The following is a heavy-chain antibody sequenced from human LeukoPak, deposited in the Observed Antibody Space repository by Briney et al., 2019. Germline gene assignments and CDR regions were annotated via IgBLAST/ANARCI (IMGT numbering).Heavy chain of an antibody. V-gene: IGHV4-31*03. Sequence: SETLSLTCTVSGGSISSGGYYWSWIRQHPGTGLEWIGYIYYSGSTYYNPSPKSRVTISVDTSKNQFSLKLSSVTAADTAVYYCARSADTAMVPYYFDYWGQGTLVTVSS. D-gene: IGHD5-18*01. J-gene: IGHJ4*02. CDR2: IYYSGST. CDR3: ARSADTAMVPYYFDY. CDR1: GGSISSGGYY.